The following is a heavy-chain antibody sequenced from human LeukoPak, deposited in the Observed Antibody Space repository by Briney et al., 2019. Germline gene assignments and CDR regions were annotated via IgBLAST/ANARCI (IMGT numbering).Heavy chain of an antibody. J-gene: IGHJ4*02. CDR2: INTDGSST. CDR3: ARDPKNNYFDY. V-gene: IGHV3-74*01. Sequence: PGGSLRLSCAASGFTFSTYWMHWVRQAPGKGLVWVSRINTDGSSTTYADSVKGRFTLSRDNARNTLFLQMYSLRAEDTAVYYCARDPKNNYFDYWGQGTLVTVSS. CDR1: GFTFSTYW.